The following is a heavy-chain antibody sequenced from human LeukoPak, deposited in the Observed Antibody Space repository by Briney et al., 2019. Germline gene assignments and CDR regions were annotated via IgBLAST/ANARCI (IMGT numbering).Heavy chain of an antibody. CDR3: AKDKPGGYGSFDP. D-gene: IGHD5-12*01. CDR1: GYTFSSYG. CDR2: ISAYNGNT. J-gene: IGHJ5*02. Sequence: ASVKVSCKASGYTFSSYGIIWVRQAPGQGREWMGWISAYNGNTNYAQKFQGRVTMTTDTSTSTVYMELRSLRSDDTAVYYCAKDKPGGYGSFDPWGQGTLVTVSS. V-gene: IGHV1-18*01.